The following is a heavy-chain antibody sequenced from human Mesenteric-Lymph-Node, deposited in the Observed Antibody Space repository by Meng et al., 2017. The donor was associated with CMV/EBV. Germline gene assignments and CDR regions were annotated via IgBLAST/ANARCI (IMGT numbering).Heavy chain of an antibody. V-gene: IGHV3-30*04. J-gene: IGHJ6*02. Sequence: GESLKISCAASGFTFSNYAMHWVRQAPGKGLEWVAVMSSYDGSNEFYADSVKGRFTISRDNSKNTLFLQMNSLRVEDTAVYYCARDTLATNWYYNYHGMDVWGQGTTVTVSS. D-gene: IGHD3-16*01. CDR3: ARDTLATNWYYNYHGMDV. CDR1: GFTFSNYA. CDR2: MSSYDGSNE.